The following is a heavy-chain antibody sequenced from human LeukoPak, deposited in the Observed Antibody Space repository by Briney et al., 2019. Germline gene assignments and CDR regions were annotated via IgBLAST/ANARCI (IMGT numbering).Heavy chain of an antibody. CDR2: IYYTGIT. Sequence: PSETLSLTCTVSGDSISSYCRSRIRQPPGKGLEWIGYIYYTGITNYNPSLKSRVTISVDTSKNQFSLRLRSVTAADTAVYYCARTVTYYYNAMDVWGQGTTVTVS. J-gene: IGHJ6*02. V-gene: IGHV4-59*08. D-gene: IGHD4-17*01. CDR3: ARTVTYYYNAMDV. CDR1: GDSISSYC.